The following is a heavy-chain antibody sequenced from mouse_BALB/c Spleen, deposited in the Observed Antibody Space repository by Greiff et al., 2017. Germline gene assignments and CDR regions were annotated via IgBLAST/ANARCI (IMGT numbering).Heavy chain of an antibody. J-gene: IGHJ2*01. CDR1: GFTFSSYT. Sequence: EVQRVESGGGLVQPGGSLKLSCAASGFTFSSYTMSWVRQTPEKRLEWVAYISNGGGSTYYPDTVKGRFTISRDNAKNTLYLQMSSLKSEDTAMYYCARHEITTATTYFDYWGQGTTLTVSS. CDR2: ISNGGGST. CDR3: ARHEITTATTYFDY. D-gene: IGHD1-2*01. V-gene: IGHV5-12-2*01.